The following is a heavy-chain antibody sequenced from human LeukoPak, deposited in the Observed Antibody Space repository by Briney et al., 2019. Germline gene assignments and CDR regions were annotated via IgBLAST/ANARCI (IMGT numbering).Heavy chain of an antibody. CDR1: GFTFSSYS. V-gene: IGHV3-21*01. D-gene: IGHD2-2*01. J-gene: IGHJ6*03. CDR3: AKDYRYCSSTSCYFHYYYYYMDV. Sequence: PGGSLRLSCAASGFTFSSYSMNWVRQAPGKGLEWVSSISSSSSYIYYADPVKGRFTISRDNSKNTLYLQMNSLRAEDTAVYYCAKDYRYCSSTSCYFHYYYYYMDVWGKGTTVTVSS. CDR2: ISSSSSYI.